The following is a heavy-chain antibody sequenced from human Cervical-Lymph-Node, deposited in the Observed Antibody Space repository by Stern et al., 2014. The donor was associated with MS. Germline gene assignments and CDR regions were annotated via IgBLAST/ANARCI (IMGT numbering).Heavy chain of an antibody. J-gene: IGHJ6*02. V-gene: IGHV4-4*02. Sequence: QLQLQESGPGLVKPSGTLSLTCAVSGGSISSRNWWSWVRQSPGKGLEWIGEIFHSGSTNYNPSLKSRVTISIDKSKRQFSLKLISVTAADTAVYYCARDMSSDYSRYGMDVWGQGTTVTVSS. CDR1: GGSISSRNW. CDR2: IFHSGST. CDR3: ARDMSSDYSRYGMDV. D-gene: IGHD6-19*01.